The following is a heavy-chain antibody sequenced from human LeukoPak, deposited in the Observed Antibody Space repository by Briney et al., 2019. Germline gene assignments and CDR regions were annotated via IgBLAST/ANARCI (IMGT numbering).Heavy chain of an antibody. Sequence: PSETLSLTCTVSGGSITSYYWSWIRQPPGKGLEWIGHVFHSGSTNYNPSLKSRVTISVDTSKNQFSLKLSSVTAADTAVYYCTRPYCSGWYGTFSIWGQGTMVTVSS. CDR2: VFHSGST. V-gene: IGHV4-59*01. CDR1: GGSITSYY. D-gene: IGHD6-19*01. J-gene: IGHJ3*02. CDR3: TRPYCSGWYGTFSI.